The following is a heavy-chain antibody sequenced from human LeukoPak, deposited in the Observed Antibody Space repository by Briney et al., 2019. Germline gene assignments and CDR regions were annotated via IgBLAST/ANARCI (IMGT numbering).Heavy chain of an antibody. V-gene: IGHV4-30-4*01. Sequence: SETLSLTCTVSGGSISSGDYYWSWIRQPPGKGLEWIGYIYYSGSTYYNPSLRSRVTISVDTSKNQFSLKLSSVTAADTAVYYCARGLRKLWFGELSLFDHWGQGTLVTVSS. J-gene: IGHJ4*02. D-gene: IGHD3-10*01. CDR1: GGSISSGDYY. CDR2: IYYSGST. CDR3: ARGLRKLWFGELSLFDH.